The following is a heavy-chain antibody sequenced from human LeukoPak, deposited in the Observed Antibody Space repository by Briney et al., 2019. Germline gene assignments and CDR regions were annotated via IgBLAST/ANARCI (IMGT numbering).Heavy chain of an antibody. CDR2: INTDGSST. V-gene: IGHV3-74*01. J-gene: IGHJ4*02. CDR3: VRVAGYSYGASLDY. CDR1: GFTFSSYS. Sequence: PGGSLRLSCAASGFTFSSYSMNWVRQAPGKGLVWVSRINTDGSSTSYADSVKGRFTISRDNAKNTLYLQMNSLRDEDMAVYYCVRVAGYSYGASLDYWGQGTLVTVSS. D-gene: IGHD5-18*01.